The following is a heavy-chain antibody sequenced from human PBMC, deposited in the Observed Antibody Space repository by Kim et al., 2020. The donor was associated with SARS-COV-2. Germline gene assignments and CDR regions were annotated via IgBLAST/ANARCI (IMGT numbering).Heavy chain of an antibody. V-gene: IGHV3-30*04. Sequence: GGSLRLSCAASGFTFSSYAMHWVRQAPGKGLEWVAVISYDGSNKYYADSVKGRFTISRDNSKNTLYLQMNSLGAEDTAVYYCARDFYDYVWGSYRRPGDYWGQGTLVTVSS. CDR2: ISYDGSNK. J-gene: IGHJ4*02. CDR1: GFTFSSYA. D-gene: IGHD3-16*02. CDR3: ARDFYDYVWGSYRRPGDY.